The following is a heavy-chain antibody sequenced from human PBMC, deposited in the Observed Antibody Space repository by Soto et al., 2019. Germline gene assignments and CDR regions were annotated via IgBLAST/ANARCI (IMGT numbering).Heavy chain of an antibody. CDR2: IIPILGIT. CDR3: ARETVYCSCGNCFRVWFDP. D-gene: IGHD2-15*01. V-gene: IGHV1-69*04. Sequence: VQLVQSGAEVKKPGSSVNVSCKASGGTFSRNSISWVRQAPGQGLEWMRRIIPILGITNYAQKFQGRLTFTADKSTNAAYMELSSLRSDDTAVYYCARETVYCSCGNCFRVWFDPWGRGTLVTVSS. J-gene: IGHJ5*02. CDR1: GGTFSRNS.